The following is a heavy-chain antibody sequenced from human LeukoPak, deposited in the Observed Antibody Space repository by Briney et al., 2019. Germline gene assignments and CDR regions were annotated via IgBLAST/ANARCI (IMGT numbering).Heavy chain of an antibody. V-gene: IGHV3-15*01. D-gene: IGHD3-22*01. Sequence: GGSLRLSCAASGFTFSNAWMSWVRQAPGKGLEWVARIKSKTDGGKTDYAARVKGRFTISRDNSKNTLNLQMNSLKTQDTAGYYCTTETYYYDSSGYGSLLFFDYWGQGTLVTVSS. CDR1: GFTFSNAW. CDR2: IKSKTDGGKT. J-gene: IGHJ4*02. CDR3: TTETYYYDSSGYGSLLFFDY.